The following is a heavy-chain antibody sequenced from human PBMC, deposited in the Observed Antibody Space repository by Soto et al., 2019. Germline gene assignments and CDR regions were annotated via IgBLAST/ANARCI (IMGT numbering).Heavy chain of an antibody. Sequence: QVQVVQSGAGVKKPGATANVSCKASGYRFTAYDMHWVRQAPGQRLEWLGWINTATGDTKYSPSFQGRVTLTRDTSATPAYMELSGPSFEDTAVYYCARTRGYCSGGSCYPLDYWGQGTLVTVSS. CDR3: ARTRGYCSGGSCYPLDY. V-gene: IGHV1-3*04. D-gene: IGHD2-15*01. CDR2: INTATGDT. CDR1: GYRFTAYD. J-gene: IGHJ4*02.